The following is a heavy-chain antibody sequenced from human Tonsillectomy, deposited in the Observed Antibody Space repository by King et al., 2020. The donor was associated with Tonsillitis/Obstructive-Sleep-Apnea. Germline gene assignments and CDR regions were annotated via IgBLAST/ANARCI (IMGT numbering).Heavy chain of an antibody. CDR1: GFTFSSYG. CDR3: AKDEHGDYPDAFDI. J-gene: IGHJ3*02. V-gene: IGHV3-30*18. CDR2: TSYDGSIK. Sequence: VQLVESGGGVVQPGRSLRLSCAASGFTFSSYGMHWVRQAPGKGLDWVALTSYDGSIKYYSDSVKGRFTISRDNSNNTLYLQMNNLRAEDTAVYYCAKDEHGDYPDAFDIWGQGTMVTVSS. D-gene: IGHD4-17*01.